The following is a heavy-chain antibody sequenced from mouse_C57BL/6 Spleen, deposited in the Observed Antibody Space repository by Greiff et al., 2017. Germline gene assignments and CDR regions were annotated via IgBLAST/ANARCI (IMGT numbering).Heavy chain of an antibody. CDR3: TRGGPTVVEDY. CDR1: GFTFSSYA. D-gene: IGHD1-1*01. J-gene: IGHJ4*01. Sequence: EVQLQQSGEGLVKPGGSLKLSCAASGFTFSSYAMSWVRQTPEKRLEWVAYISSGGDYIYYADTVKGRFPISRDNARNTLYLQMSSLKSEDTAMYYCTRGGPTVVEDYWGQGTSVTVSS. V-gene: IGHV5-9-1*02. CDR2: ISSGGDYI.